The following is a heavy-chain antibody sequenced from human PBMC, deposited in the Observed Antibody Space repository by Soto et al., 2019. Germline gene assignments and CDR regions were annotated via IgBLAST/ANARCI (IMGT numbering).Heavy chain of an antibody. CDR3: ARDGVVPAAMRSHYYYYYGMDV. CDR1: GFTFSSYS. V-gene: IGHV3-48*02. Sequence: GGSLRLSCAASGFTFSSYSMNWVRQAPGKGLEWVSYISSSSSTIYYADSVKGRFTISRDNAKNSLYLQMNSLRDEDTAVYYCARDGVVPAAMRSHYYYYYGMDVWGQGTTVTVSS. J-gene: IGHJ6*02. CDR2: ISSSSSTI. D-gene: IGHD2-2*01.